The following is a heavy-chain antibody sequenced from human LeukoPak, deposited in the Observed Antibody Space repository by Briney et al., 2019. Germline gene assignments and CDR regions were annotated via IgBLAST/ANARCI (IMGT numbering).Heavy chain of an antibody. CDR3: VRTKYCYDTSGHPYPNWFDP. CDR2: VNTDGRTT. Sequence: GRSLRLSCAASGFTFSSYWMHWVRQAPGKWLVWVSRVNTDGRTTNYADSVKGRFTISRDNAKNTLNLQMNSLRAGDTAVYYCVRTKYCYDTSGHPYPNWFDPWGQGTLVTVSS. CDR1: GFTFSSYW. J-gene: IGHJ5*02. V-gene: IGHV3-74*01. D-gene: IGHD3-22*01.